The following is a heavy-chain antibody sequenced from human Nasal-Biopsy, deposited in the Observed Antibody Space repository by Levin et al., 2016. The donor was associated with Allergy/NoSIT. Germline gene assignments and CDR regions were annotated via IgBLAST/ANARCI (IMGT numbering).Heavy chain of an antibody. V-gene: IGHV4-4*07. CDR1: GASMNSYY. CDR2: IYRSGNSRYIYMDGRT. Sequence: SETLSLTCTVSGASMNSYYWNWIRQPAGKGLEWIGHIYRSGNSRYIYMDGRTTYNPSLQRRVTLTSDTSKNQFSLTLTSVTAADTAVYFCARGFQHDFWSGYSLTFDYWGQGALVTVSS. J-gene: IGHJ4*02. CDR3: ARGFQHDFWSGYSLTFDY. D-gene: IGHD3-3*01.